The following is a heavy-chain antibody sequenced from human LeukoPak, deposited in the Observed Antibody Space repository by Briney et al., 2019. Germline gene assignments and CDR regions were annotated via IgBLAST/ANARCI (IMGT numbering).Heavy chain of an antibody. J-gene: IGHJ4*02. CDR2: ISSSSSYI. CDR1: GFTFSSYS. Sequence: GGSLRLSCAASGFTFSSYSMNWVRQAPGKGLEWVSSISSSSSYIYYADSVKGRFTISRDNAKSSLYLQMNSLRAEDTAVYYCARDGMYYDFWSGEGSFDYWGQGTLVTVSS. V-gene: IGHV3-21*01. D-gene: IGHD3-3*01. CDR3: ARDGMYYDFWSGEGSFDY.